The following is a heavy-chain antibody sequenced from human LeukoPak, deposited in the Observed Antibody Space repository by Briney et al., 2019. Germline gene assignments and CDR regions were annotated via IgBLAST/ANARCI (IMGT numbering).Heavy chain of an antibody. V-gene: IGHV3-66*01. CDR2: IYSGGST. J-gene: IGHJ4*02. Sequence: GGSLRLSCAASGFTVSSNYMSWVRQAPGKGLEWVSVIYSGGSTYYADSVKGRFTISRDNSKNTLYLQMNSLRAEDTAVYYCARDLDSYGSYYFDYWGQGTLVPVSS. CDR3: ARDLDSYGSYYFDY. D-gene: IGHD5-18*01. CDR1: GFTVSSNY.